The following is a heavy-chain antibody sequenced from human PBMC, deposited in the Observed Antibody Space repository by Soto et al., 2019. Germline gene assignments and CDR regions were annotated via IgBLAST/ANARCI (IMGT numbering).Heavy chain of an antibody. D-gene: IGHD6-13*01. V-gene: IGHV1-46*01. Sequence: AXSVKVSFKASGYTFTSYYMHWVRQAPGQGLEWMGIINPSGGSTSYAQKFQGRVTMTRDTSTSTVYMELSSLRSEDTAVYYCARVAPGIAAAGPRIAFDHWGQGTLVTVSS. J-gene: IGHJ5*02. CDR1: GYTFTSYY. CDR3: ARVAPGIAAAGPRIAFDH. CDR2: INPSGGST.